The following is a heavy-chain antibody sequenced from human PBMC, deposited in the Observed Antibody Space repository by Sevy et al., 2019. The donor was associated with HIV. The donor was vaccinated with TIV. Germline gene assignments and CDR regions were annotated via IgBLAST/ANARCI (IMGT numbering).Heavy chain of an antibody. CDR2: ISGPIGDT. V-gene: IGHV3-23*01. CDR1: GFTFNSYA. J-gene: IGHJ3*02. D-gene: IGHD6-19*01. Sequence: GGSLRLSCAASGFTFNSYAMSWVRQAPGKGLEWVSAISGPIGDTYYADSVKGRFTISRDNSKNTLYLQMNSLRAEDTAVYYCAKDIIAVVGDAFDIWGQGTMVTVSS. CDR3: AKDIIAVVGDAFDI.